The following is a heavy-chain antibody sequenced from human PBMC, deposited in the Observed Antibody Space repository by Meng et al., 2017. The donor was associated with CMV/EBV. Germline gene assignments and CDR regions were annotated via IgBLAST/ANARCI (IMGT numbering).Heavy chain of an antibody. CDR3: AREFFDYYDSSGYFLY. J-gene: IGHJ4*02. CDR2: IIPILGIA. D-gene: IGHD3-22*01. Sequence: SVKVSCKASGGTFSSYAISWVRQAPGQGLEWMGGIIPILGIANYAQKFQGRVTITADKSTSTAYTELSSLRSEDTAVYYCAREFFDYYDSSGYFLYWGQGTLVTVSS. CDR1: GGTFSSYA. V-gene: IGHV1-69*10.